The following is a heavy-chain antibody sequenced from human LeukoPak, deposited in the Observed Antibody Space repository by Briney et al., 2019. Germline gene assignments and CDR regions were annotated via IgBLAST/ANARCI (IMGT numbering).Heavy chain of an antibody. CDR3: VTTCGRGGIDPGPSGYINY. V-gene: IGHV4-39*01. J-gene: IGHJ4*01. D-gene: IGHD3-22*01. Sequence: SETLSLTCTVSGGSISGRSYYWDWIRQPPGKGLEWIGSISYSGSTYYKPSLQSRVTMSVDTSKNQLSLRMSSVTAADTAVYYCVTTCGRGGIDPGPSGYINYWGHGTLVTVSS. CDR2: ISYSGST. CDR1: GGSISGRSYY.